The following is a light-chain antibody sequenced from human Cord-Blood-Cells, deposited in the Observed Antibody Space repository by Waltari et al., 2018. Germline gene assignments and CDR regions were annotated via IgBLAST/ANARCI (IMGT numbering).Light chain of an antibody. CDR1: QRVSSN. CDR2: GAS. Sequence: EIVMTQSPATLSVSPGERATLSCRASQRVSSNLAWYQQKPGQAPRLLIYGASTRATGIPARFSGSGSGTEFTLTISSLQSEDFAVYCCQQYNNWPPYTFGQGTKLEIK. V-gene: IGKV3-15*01. J-gene: IGKJ2*01. CDR3: QQYNNWPPYT.